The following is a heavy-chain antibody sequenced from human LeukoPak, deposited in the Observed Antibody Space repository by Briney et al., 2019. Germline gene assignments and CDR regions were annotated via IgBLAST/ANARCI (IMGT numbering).Heavy chain of an antibody. CDR3: ARDIVVVPAAIGDLGY. D-gene: IGHD2-2*02. CDR2: ISSSSTI. J-gene: IGHJ4*02. V-gene: IGHV3-48*01. Sequence: GGSLRLSCAASGFTFSSYSMNWVRQAPGKGLEWVSYISSSSTIYYADSVKGRFTISRDNAKNSLYLQMNSLRAEDTAVYYCARDIVVVPAAIGDLGYWGQGTLVTVSS. CDR1: GFTFSSYS.